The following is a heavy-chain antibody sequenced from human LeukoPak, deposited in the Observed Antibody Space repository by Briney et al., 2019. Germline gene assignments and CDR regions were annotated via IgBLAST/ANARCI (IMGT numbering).Heavy chain of an antibody. CDR1: GFTFSSYA. CDR3: AKDLKWSQYYYYGMDV. V-gene: IGHV3-23*01. Sequence: GGSLRISCAASGFTFSSYALSWVRQAPGKGLEWVSAISGGGGATYYADSVKGRFTISRDNSKNTLYLQMNSLRAEDTAVYYCAKDLKWSQYYYYGMDVWGHGTTVTVSS. CDR2: ISGGGGAT. J-gene: IGHJ6*02. D-gene: IGHD2-8*01.